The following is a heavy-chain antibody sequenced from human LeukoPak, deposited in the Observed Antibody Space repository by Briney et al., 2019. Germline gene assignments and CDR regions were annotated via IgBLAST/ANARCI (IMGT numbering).Heavy chain of an antibody. CDR1: GYTFTSYG. J-gene: IGHJ6*03. D-gene: IGHD6-13*01. Sequence: ASVKVSCKASGYTFTSYGISWVRQAPGQGLEWMGWISAYNGNTNYAQKLQGRVTMTTDTSTSTAYMELRSLRSDDTAVYYCARGGYSSSWYTDYYYYYYMDVWGKGTTVTVSS. CDR2: ISAYNGNT. V-gene: IGHV1-18*01. CDR3: ARGGYSSSWYTDYYYYYYMDV.